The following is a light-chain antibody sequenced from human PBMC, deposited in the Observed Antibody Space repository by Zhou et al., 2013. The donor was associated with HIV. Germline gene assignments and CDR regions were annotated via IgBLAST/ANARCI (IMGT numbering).Light chain of an antibody. V-gene: IGKV1-39*01. CDR3: QESYSTSRGTWT. J-gene: IGKJ1*01. CDR1: QSISSY. CDR2: DAS. Sequence: DIQMTQSPSSLSASVGDRVTITCRASQSISSYLNWYQQKPGKAPRLLIYDASTLETGVPPRFSGSGSGTDFTLTISSLQPEDFATYYCQESYSTSRGTWTFGPGTKVDIK.